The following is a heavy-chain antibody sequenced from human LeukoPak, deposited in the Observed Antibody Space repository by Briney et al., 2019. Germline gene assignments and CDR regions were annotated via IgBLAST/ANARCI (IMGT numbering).Heavy chain of an antibody. V-gene: IGHV4-59*01. Sequence: SETLSLTCTVSGDSISSYYWSWIRQPPGKGLEWIGYIHYSGSTKYNPSLKSRVTISVDASKNQFSLKLSSVTAADTAVYYCASISYGSGSIDYWGQGTLVTVSS. J-gene: IGHJ4*02. CDR1: GDSISSYY. CDR2: IHYSGST. CDR3: ASISYGSGSIDY. D-gene: IGHD3-10*01.